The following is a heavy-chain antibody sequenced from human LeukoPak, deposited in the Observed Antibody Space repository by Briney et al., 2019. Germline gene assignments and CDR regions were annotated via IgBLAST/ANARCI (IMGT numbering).Heavy chain of an antibody. V-gene: IGHV4-4*02. Sequence: PWGTLCLTCAVSGGSISSSNWWSWVRQPPGKGLDWIGEIYHTWSTNYNPSLQSRVTISVDKSKNTFSLKLRSVTAADTAVYYCARGGGGDCYGLWGRGALVTVSS. D-gene: IGHD2-21*02. J-gene: IGHJ2*01. CDR2: IYHTWST. CDR1: GGSISSSNW. CDR3: ARGGGGDCYGL.